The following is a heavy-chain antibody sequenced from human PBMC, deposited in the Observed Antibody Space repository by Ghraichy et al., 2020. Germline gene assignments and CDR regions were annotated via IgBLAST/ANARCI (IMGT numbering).Heavy chain of an antibody. CDR1: GASISSYY. CDR2: INYSGGT. D-gene: IGHD3-16*01. CDR3: TREPPRGMGRGYFDV. Sequence: SETLSLTCTVSGASISSYYWTWIRQSPGKGLEWIGYINYSGGTNYNPSLKRRVTVSVDTSKYQFSLSLTSVTAADTAVYYCTREPPRGMGRGYFDVWGRGTLVTVSS. J-gene: IGHJ2*01. V-gene: IGHV4-59*12.